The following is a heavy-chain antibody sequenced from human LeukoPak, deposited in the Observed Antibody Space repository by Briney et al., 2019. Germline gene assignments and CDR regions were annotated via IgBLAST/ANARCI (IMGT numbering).Heavy chain of an antibody. CDR1: GFTFSSYG. D-gene: IGHD3-9*01. Sequence: PGRSLRLSCAASGFTFSSYGMHWVRQAPGKGPEWVAVIWYDGSNKYYADSVKGRFTISRDNSKNTLYLQMNSLRAEDTAVYYCARGSDILTAKAGFDYWGQGTLVTVSS. CDR3: ARGSDILTAKAGFDY. CDR2: IWYDGSNK. V-gene: IGHV3-33*01. J-gene: IGHJ4*02.